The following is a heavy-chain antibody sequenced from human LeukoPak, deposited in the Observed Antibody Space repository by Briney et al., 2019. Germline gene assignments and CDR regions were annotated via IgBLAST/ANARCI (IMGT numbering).Heavy chain of an antibody. CDR2: INPSGGST. D-gene: IGHD3-10*01. Sequence: ASVKVSCKASGYTFTSYYMHWVRQAPGQGLEWMGIINPSGGSTSYAQKFQGRVTMTTDTSTSTAYMELRSLRSDDTAVYYCARDPYGSGSYYEVEENWFDPWGQGTLVTVSS. CDR3: ARDPYGSGSYYEVEENWFDP. J-gene: IGHJ5*02. V-gene: IGHV1-46*01. CDR1: GYTFTSYY.